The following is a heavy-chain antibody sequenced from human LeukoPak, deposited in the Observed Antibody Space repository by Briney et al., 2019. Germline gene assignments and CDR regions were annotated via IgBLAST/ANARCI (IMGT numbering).Heavy chain of an antibody. CDR3: ARKGNAFDI. J-gene: IGHJ3*02. V-gene: IGHV3-74*01. CDR1: GFTFSSFW. D-gene: IGHD3-10*01. Sequence: GGSLRLSCAASGFTFSSFWMHWVRQAPGKGLVWVSRINTDGSSADYADSVKGRFTISRDNAKNTLYLQMNSLRAEDTAVYYCARKGNAFDIWGQGTMVTVSS. CDR2: INTDGSSA.